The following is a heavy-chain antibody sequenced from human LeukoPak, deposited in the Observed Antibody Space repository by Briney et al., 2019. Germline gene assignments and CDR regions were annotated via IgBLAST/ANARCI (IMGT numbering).Heavy chain of an antibody. CDR1: GYTFTGYY. CDR2: INPNSGGT. CDR3: ARDGGSSWPRYYYMDV. D-gene: IGHD6-13*01. J-gene: IGHJ6*03. Sequence: WASVKVSCKASGYTFTGYYMHWVRQAPGQGLEWMGWINPNSGGTNYAQKFQGRVTMTRDTSISTAYMELSRLRSDDTAVYYCARDGGSSWPRYYYMDVWGKGTTVTISS. V-gene: IGHV1-2*02.